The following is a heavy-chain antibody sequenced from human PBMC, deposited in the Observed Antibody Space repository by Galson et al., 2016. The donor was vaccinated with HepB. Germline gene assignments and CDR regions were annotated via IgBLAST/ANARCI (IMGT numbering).Heavy chain of an antibody. CDR3: AKDPYYGSDRGYGMDV. J-gene: IGHJ6*02. CDR1: GFRFGSYG. D-gene: IGHD3-10*01. Sequence: SLRLSCAASGFRFGSYGMHWVRQAPGKGLAWVAYIPLDGSNKYYRDSVKGRFTISRDNSKNTVYLQMNSLRAEDTAVYYCAKDPYYGSDRGYGMDVWGQGTTVTVSS. CDR2: IPLDGSNK. V-gene: IGHV3-30*18.